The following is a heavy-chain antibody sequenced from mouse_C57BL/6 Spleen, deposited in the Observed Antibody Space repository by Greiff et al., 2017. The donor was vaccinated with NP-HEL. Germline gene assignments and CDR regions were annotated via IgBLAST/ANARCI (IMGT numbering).Heavy chain of an antibody. CDR3: ARTARIKY. D-gene: IGHD1-2*01. V-gene: IGHV3-2*02. CDR2: ISYSGST. Sequence: EVQLQQSGPGLVKPSQSLSLTCTVTGYSITSGYGWNWIRQFPGNKLEWMGYISYSGSTNYNPSLKSRISITRDTSKNQFFLQLNSVTTEDTAIYYCARTARIKYWGQGTTLTVTS. J-gene: IGHJ2*01. CDR1: GYSITSGYG.